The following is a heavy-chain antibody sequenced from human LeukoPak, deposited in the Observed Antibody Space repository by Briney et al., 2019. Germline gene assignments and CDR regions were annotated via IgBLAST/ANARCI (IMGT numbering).Heavy chain of an antibody. CDR1: GYTFTSYG. Sequence: WASVKVSCKASGYTFTSYGISWVRQAPGQGLEWMGWISAYNGNTNYAQKLQGRVTMTRDTSTSTVYMELSSLRSEDTAVYYCARAPLYSSSPNYMDVWGKGTTVTISS. D-gene: IGHD6-13*01. CDR2: ISAYNGNT. V-gene: IGHV1-18*01. J-gene: IGHJ6*03. CDR3: ARAPLYSSSPNYMDV.